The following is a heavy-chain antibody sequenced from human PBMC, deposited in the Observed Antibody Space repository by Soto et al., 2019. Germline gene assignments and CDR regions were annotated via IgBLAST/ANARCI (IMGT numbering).Heavy chain of an antibody. CDR2: IYTDGRT. V-gene: IGHV3-53*01. CDR3: ARDSYLTY. D-gene: IGHD3-10*01. J-gene: IGHJ4*02. Sequence: GGSLRLSCAASGFSTISNYMNWVRQAPWKGLEFVSIIYTDGRTYYADSVKGRFTISRDISKNTLYLQMNSLRAEDTALYYCARDSYLTYWGQGTLVTVSS. CDR1: GFSTISNY.